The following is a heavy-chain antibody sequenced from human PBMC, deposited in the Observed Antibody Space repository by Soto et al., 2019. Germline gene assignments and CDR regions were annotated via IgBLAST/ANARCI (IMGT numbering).Heavy chain of an antibody. CDR3: ARVRGDYLDY. CDR2: IYHSGST. V-gene: IGHV4-30-2*01. J-gene: IGHJ4*02. Sequence: NPSETLSLTCAVSGGSISSGGYSWSWIRQPPGKGLEWIGYIYHSGSTYYNPSLKSRVTISVDTSKNQFSLKLSSVTAADTAVYYCARVRGDYLDYWGQGTLVTVSS. CDR1: GGSISSGGYS.